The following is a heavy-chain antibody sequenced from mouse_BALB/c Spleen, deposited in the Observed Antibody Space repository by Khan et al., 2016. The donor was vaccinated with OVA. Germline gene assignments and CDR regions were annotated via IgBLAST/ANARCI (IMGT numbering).Heavy chain of an antibody. CDR3: ARQPYYHYNIMDY. D-gene: IGHD2-10*01. CDR1: GFSLTNYG. J-gene: IGHJ4*01. Sequence: QVQLKQSGPGLVAPSQSLSITCTISGFSLTNYGVHWVRQPPGKGLEWLVVIWSDGRTTYNSALESRLTIRKDNSKSQVFLKMTSLQTDDTAMYFCARQPYYHYNIMDYWGQGTSVTVSS. CDR2: IWSDGRT. V-gene: IGHV2-6-1*01.